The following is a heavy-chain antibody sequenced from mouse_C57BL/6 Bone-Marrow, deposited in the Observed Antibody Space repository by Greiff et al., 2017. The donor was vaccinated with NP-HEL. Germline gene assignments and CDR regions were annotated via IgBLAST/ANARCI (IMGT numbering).Heavy chain of an antibody. D-gene: IGHD2-4*01. CDR3: ARLLIYYDYDGGRFAY. J-gene: IGHJ3*01. CDR2: ISSGGSYT. Sequence: EVQLQQSGGDLVKPGGSLKLSCAASGFTFSSYGMSWVRQTPDKRLEWVATISSGGSYTYYPDSVKGRFTISRDNAKNTLYLQMSSLKSEDTAMYYCARLLIYYDYDGGRFAYWGQGTLVTVSA. CDR1: GFTFSSYG. V-gene: IGHV5-6*01.